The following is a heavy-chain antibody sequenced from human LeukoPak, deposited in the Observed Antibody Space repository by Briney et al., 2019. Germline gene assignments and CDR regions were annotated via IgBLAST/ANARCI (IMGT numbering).Heavy chain of an antibody. J-gene: IGHJ6*03. CDR3: ARGVGGLGNMDV. Sequence: EASVKVSCKASGYTFISFDIDWVRQAPGQGLEWMGWMSPKSGNTDYAQKFQGRVTMTRNTSINTAYLELSSLRSDDTAVYFCARGVGGLGNMDVWGEGTTVIVSS. V-gene: IGHV1-8*01. CDR1: GYTFISFD. CDR2: MSPKSGNT. D-gene: IGHD3-16*01.